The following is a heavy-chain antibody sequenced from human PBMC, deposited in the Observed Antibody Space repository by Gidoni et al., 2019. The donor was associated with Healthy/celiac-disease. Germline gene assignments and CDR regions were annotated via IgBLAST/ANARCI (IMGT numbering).Heavy chain of an antibody. J-gene: IGHJ6*02. CDR1: GFTFSSYS. Sequence: EVQLVESGGGLVQPGGSLRPSCAASGFTFSSYSMNWVRQAPGKGLEWVSYISSSSSTIYYADSVKGRFTISRDNAKNSLYLQMNSLRDEDTAVYYCARVRGGVYYYGMDVWGQGTTVTVSS. V-gene: IGHV3-48*02. CDR2: ISSSSSTI. CDR3: ARVRGGVYYYGMDV.